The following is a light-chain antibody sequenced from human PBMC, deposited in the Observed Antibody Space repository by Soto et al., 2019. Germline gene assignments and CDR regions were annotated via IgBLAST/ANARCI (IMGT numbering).Light chain of an antibody. CDR2: GAS. CDR1: QSVRSN. J-gene: IGKJ1*01. Sequence: EIVMTQSPATLSVSPGEGATLSCRASQSVRSNLTWYQQKPGQAPRLLIYGASTRATGIPARFSGSGSGTDFTLTISRLEPEDFAVYYCQQYGNSPQTFGQGTKVDIK. V-gene: IGKV3-15*01. CDR3: QQYGNSPQT.